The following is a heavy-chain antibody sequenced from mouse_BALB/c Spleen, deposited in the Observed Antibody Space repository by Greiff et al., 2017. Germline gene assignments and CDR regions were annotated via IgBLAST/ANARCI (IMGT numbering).Heavy chain of an antibody. Sequence: VQLQQSGAELMKPGASVKISCKATGYTFSSYWIEWVKQRPGHGLEWIGEILPGSGSTNYNEKFKGKATFTADTSSNTAYMQLSSLTSEDSAVYYCARWERRAWFAYWGQGTLVTVSA. D-gene: IGHD2-12*01. CDR1: GYTFSSYW. J-gene: IGHJ3*01. CDR3: ARWERRAWFAY. CDR2: ILPGSGST. V-gene: IGHV1-9*01.